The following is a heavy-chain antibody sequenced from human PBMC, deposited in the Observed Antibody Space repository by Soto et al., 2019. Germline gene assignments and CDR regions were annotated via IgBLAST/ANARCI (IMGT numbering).Heavy chain of an antibody. V-gene: IGHV1-69*01. Sequence: QVQLAQSGAEVRSPGSSVKVSCRASGGSFSDSAFSWLRQAPGQGLEWVGGIIPMFAATKYAQAFQGRVTITAHASTRAVALGPSSLTSDDSAVYFCARGGIVAVPAALSSYHHYTHYRFDSWGQGPLVSVS. D-gene: IGHD2-15*01. CDR2: IIPMFAAT. CDR3: ARGGIVAVPAALSSYHHYTHYRFDS. J-gene: IGHJ4*02. CDR1: GGSFSDSA.